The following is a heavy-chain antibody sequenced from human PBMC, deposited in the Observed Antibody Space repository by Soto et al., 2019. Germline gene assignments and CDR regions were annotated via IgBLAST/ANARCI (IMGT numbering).Heavy chain of an antibody. V-gene: IGHV3-23*01. CDR1: GVTFSNYA. CDR3: AMEGVTARFDY. D-gene: IGHD6-6*01. CDR2: IGAGGDT. Sequence: GGSLRLSCAASGVTFSNYAMAWVRQAPGKGLEYVSAIGAGGDTFYADSVKGRFTISRDNSKSTLYLQMDSLRAEDTAVYSCAMEGVTARFDYWGQGTLVTVSS. J-gene: IGHJ4*02.